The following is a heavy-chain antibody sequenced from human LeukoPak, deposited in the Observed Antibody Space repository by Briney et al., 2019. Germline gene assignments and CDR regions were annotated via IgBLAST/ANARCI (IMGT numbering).Heavy chain of an antibody. J-gene: IGHJ4*02. CDR1: GFTFSSYG. CDR2: ISYDGSNK. CDR3: AKSGSYASPPYFDY. V-gene: IGHV3-30*18. D-gene: IGHD1-26*01. Sequence: GGSLRLSCAVSGFTFSSYGMHWVRQAPGKGLEWVAVISYDGSNKYYADSVKGRFTISRDNSKNTLYLQMNSLRAEDTAVYYCAKSGSYASPPYFDYWGQGTLVTVSS.